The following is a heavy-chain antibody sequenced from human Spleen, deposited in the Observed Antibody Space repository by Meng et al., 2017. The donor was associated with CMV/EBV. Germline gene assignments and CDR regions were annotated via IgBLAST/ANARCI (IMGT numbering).Heavy chain of an antibody. Sequence: SVKVSCKASGYTFTSYGISWVRQAPGQGLEWMGGIIPIFGTANYAQKFQGRVTITTDESTSTAYMELSSLRSEDTAVYYCVSSYGMDVWGQGTTVTVSS. CDR3: VSSYGMDV. J-gene: IGHJ6*02. CDR2: IIPIFGTA. CDR1: GYTFTSYG. V-gene: IGHV1-69*05.